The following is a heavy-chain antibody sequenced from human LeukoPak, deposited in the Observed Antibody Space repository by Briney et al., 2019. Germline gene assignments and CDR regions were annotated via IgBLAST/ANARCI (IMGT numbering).Heavy chain of an antibody. D-gene: IGHD3-10*01. Sequence: PGGSLRLSCAASAFTFSGSEMNWVRQAPGKGLEWVSYISGSGGTIYYADSVKGRFTISRDNAKNSLYLQMNSLRAEDTAVYYCAKDEPGSYSPSDYWGQGTLVIVSS. CDR2: ISGSGGTI. J-gene: IGHJ4*02. CDR1: AFTFSGSE. CDR3: AKDEPGSYSPSDY. V-gene: IGHV3-48*03.